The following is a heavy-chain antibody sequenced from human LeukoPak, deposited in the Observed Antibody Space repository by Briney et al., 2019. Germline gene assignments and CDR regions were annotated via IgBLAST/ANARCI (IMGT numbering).Heavy chain of an antibody. V-gene: IGHV4-39*07. J-gene: IGHJ6*03. D-gene: IGHD3-16*01. Sequence: SETLSLTCTVSGGSISSSSHYWGWIRQPPGKGLEWIGSIYYSGSTYYNPSLKNRVTVSVDTSKNQLSLKLSSVTAADTAVYYCARDSMITFGGTHYMDVWGKGTTVTVSS. CDR2: IYYSGST. CDR3: ARDSMITFGGTHYMDV. CDR1: GGSISSSSHY.